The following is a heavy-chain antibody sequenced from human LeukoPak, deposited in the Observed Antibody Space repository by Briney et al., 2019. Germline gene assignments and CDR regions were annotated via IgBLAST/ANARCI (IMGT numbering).Heavy chain of an antibody. CDR2: INGDGSST. D-gene: IGHD3-16*01. CDR3: VRGLDL. CDR1: GFTFSSDW. Sequence: PGGSLRLSCAASGFTFSSDWMHWVRQAPGKGLVCVSYINGDGSSTNYADSVRGRFTISRDNAKKTLYLQMSSLRDEDTAVYYCVRGLDLWGLGTLVTVSS. J-gene: IGHJ4*02. V-gene: IGHV3-74*01.